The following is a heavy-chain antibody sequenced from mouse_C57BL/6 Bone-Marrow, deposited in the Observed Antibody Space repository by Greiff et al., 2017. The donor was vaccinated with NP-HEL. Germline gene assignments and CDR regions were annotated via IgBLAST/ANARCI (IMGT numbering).Heavy chain of an antibody. CDR1: GFTFSSYG. D-gene: IGHD1-1*01. Sequence: EVHLVESGGDLVKPGGSLKLSCAASGFTFSSYGMSWVRQTPDKRLEWVATISSGGSYTYYPDSVKGRFTISRDNAKNTLYLQMSSLKSEDTAMYYCARHELLLHWYFEVWGTGTTVTVSS. CDR3: ARHELLLHWYFEV. J-gene: IGHJ1*03. V-gene: IGHV5-6*01. CDR2: ISSGGSYT.